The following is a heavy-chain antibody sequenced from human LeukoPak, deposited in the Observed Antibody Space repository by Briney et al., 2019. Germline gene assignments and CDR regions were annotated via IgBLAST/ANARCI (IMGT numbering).Heavy chain of an antibody. J-gene: IGHJ4*02. V-gene: IGHV4-34*01. CDR3: ARVGTIFGVVMPYFDY. D-gene: IGHD3-3*01. CDR2: INHSGST. Sequence: SETLSLTCAVYGGSFSGYYWSWIRQPPGKGLEWIGEINHSGSTNYNPSLKSRVTISVDTSKNQFSLKLSSVTAADTAVYYCARVGTIFGVVMPYFDYWGQGTLVTVSS. CDR1: GGSFSGYY.